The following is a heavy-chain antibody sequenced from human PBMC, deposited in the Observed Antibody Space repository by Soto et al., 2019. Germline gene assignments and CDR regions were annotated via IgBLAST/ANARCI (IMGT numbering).Heavy chain of an antibody. J-gene: IGHJ6*02. D-gene: IGHD1-7*01. CDR2: ISYDGSNK. V-gene: IGHV3-30*18. Sequence: GGSLRLSCAASGFTFSSYGMHWVRQAPGKGLEWLAVISYDGSNKYYADSVKGRFTISRDNSKNTLYLQMNSLRAEDTAVYYCAKDRGGTTDYYYYYGMDVWGQGTTVTVSS. CDR1: GFTFSSYG. CDR3: AKDRGGTTDYYYYYGMDV.